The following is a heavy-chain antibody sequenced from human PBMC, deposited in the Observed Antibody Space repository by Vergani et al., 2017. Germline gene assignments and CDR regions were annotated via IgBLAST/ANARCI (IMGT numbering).Heavy chain of an antibody. Sequence: QVQLQQWGAGLLKPSETLSLTCAVYGGSFSGYYWSWIRQPPGKGLEWIGEINHSGSTNYNPSLKSRVTISVDTSKNQFSLKLSSVPAADTAVYYCARATPPSPAGDIVVVVAAPAAFDIWGQGTMVTVSS. J-gene: IGHJ3*02. CDR1: GGSFSGYY. CDR2: INHSGST. D-gene: IGHD2-15*01. V-gene: IGHV4-34*01. CDR3: ARATPPSPAGDIVVVVAAPAAFDI.